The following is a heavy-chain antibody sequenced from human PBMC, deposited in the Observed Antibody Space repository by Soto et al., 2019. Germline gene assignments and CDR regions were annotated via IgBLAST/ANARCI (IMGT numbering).Heavy chain of an antibody. CDR1: GYTFTSYY. J-gene: IGHJ3*02. V-gene: IGHV1-46*01. D-gene: IGHD5-18*01. Sequence: ASVKVSCKASGYTFTSYYMHWVRQAPGQGLEWMGIINPSGGSTSYAQKFQGRVTMTRDTSTSTVYMELSSLRSEDTAVYYCAREQDTAMATPDAFDIWGQGTMVTVS. CDR3: AREQDTAMATPDAFDI. CDR2: INPSGGST.